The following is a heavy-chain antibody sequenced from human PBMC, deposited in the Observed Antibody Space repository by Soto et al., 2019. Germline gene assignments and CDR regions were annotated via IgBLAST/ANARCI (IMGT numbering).Heavy chain of an antibody. CDR1: GGSISSSSYY. V-gene: IGHV4-39*01. J-gene: IGHJ4*02. CDR2: IYYSGST. Sequence: SETLSLTCTVSGGSISSSSYYWGWIRQPPGKGLEWIGSIYYSGSTYYNPSLKSRVTISVDTSKNQFSLKLSSVTAADTAVYYCARRGMGAVEFSLTINDYWGQGTLVTVSS. CDR3: ARRGMGAVEFSLTINDY. D-gene: IGHD6-19*01.